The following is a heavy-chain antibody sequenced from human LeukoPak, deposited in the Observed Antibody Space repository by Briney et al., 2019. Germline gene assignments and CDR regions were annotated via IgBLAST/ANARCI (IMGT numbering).Heavy chain of an antibody. Sequence: ASVKVSCKTSGYAFTGQYLHWVRQAPGQGLEWMGWINPNSGGTKSAQKFQGRVIMTRDTSISTAYMELRSLSSDDTAVYYCARPSVRGVIMGWFDPWGQGTLVTVSS. V-gene: IGHV1-2*02. CDR1: GYAFTGQY. CDR2: INPNSGGT. D-gene: IGHD3-10*01. J-gene: IGHJ5*02. CDR3: ARPSVRGVIMGWFDP.